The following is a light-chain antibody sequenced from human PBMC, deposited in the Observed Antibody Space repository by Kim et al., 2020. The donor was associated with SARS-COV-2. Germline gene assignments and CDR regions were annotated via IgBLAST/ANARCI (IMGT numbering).Light chain of an antibody. J-gene: IGKJ2*01. CDR1: QTISTY. CDR2: ATS. Sequence: LSASVGDRVTITCRASQTISTYLNWYHQKPGKATKLLIYATSNLQNGVPSRFSGSGSGTDFTLTISSLQPGDFAIYYCQQTYGTPTFGQETKLEIK. V-gene: IGKV1-39*01. CDR3: QQTYGTPT.